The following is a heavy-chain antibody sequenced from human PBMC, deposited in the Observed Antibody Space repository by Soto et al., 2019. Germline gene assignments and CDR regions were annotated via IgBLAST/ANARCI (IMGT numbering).Heavy chain of an antibody. J-gene: IGHJ4*02. CDR3: ARIAAAGTDMDY. D-gene: IGHD6-13*01. CDR2: IYYGGST. CDR1: GGSISSYY. V-gene: IGHV4-59*01. Sequence: SETLSLTCTVSGGSISSYYWGWIRQPPGKGLEWIGYIYYGGSTNYNPSLKSRVTISVDTSKNQFSLKLSSVTAADTAVYYCARIAAAGTDMDYWGQGALVTVSS.